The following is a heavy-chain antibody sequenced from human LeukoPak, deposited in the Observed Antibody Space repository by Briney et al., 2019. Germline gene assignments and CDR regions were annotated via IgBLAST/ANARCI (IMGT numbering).Heavy chain of an antibody. D-gene: IGHD3-22*01. V-gene: IGHV1-58*01. Sequence: SVKVSCKASGFTFTSSAVQWVRQARGQRLEWIGWIVVGSGNTNYAQKFQERVTITRDMSTSTAYTELSSLRSEDTDVYYCAASPDYYDSSGYSYYFDYWGQGTLVTVSS. CDR2: IVVGSGNT. J-gene: IGHJ4*02. CDR1: GFTFTSSA. CDR3: AASPDYYDSSGYSYYFDY.